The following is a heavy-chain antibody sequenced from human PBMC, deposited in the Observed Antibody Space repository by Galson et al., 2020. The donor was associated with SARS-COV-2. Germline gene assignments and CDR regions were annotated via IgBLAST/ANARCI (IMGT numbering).Heavy chain of an antibody. CDR2: MNPNSGNT. J-gene: IGHJ6*02. Sequence: ASVKVSCKASGYTFTSYDINWVRPATGQGLEWMGWMNPNSGNTGYAQKFQGRVTLTRNTSISTAYMELSSMRSEDTSVYYCARSRANYDFWSGYSNYYGMDVWGQGTTVTVSS. V-gene: IGHV1-8*01. D-gene: IGHD3-3*01. CDR3: ARSRANYDFWSGYSNYYGMDV. CDR1: GYTFTSYD.